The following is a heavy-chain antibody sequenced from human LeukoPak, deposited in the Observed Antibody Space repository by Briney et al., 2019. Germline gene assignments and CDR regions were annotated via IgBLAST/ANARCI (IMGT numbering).Heavy chain of an antibody. CDR3: ARDHRFGEFPDY. Sequence: SETLSLTCTVSGGSISSYYWSWIRQPPGEGLEWIGYIYYSGSTNYNPSLKSRVTISVDTSKNQFSLKLSSVTAADTAVYYCARDHRFGEFPDYWGQGTLVTVSS. V-gene: IGHV4-59*01. D-gene: IGHD3-10*01. CDR1: GGSISSYY. CDR2: IYYSGST. J-gene: IGHJ4*02.